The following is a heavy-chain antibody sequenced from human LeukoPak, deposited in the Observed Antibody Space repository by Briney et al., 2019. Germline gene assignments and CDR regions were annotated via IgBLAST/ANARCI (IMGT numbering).Heavy chain of an antibody. J-gene: IGHJ4*02. Sequence: ASVKVSCKASGYTFTGYYMHWVRQAPGQGLEWMGWISAYNGNTNYAQKLQGRVTMTTDTSTSTAYMELRSLRSDDTAVYYCARGSGDYLRDYWGQGTLVTVSS. CDR1: GYTFTGYY. V-gene: IGHV1-18*01. D-gene: IGHD4-17*01. CDR2: ISAYNGNT. CDR3: ARGSGDYLRDY.